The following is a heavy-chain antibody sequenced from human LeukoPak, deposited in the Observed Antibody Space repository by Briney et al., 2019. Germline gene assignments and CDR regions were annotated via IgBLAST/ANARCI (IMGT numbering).Heavy chain of an antibody. CDR1: GGSISSGGYY. CDR2: IYYSGST. J-gene: IGHJ5*02. CDR3: ARGDPYGDYEFDP. D-gene: IGHD4-17*01. Sequence: PSETLSLTCTVSGGSISSGGYYWSWIRQHPGKGLEWIGYIYYSGSTYYNPSLKSRVTISVDTSKNRFSLKLSPVTAADTAVYYCARGDPYGDYEFDPWGQGTLVTVSS. V-gene: IGHV4-31*03.